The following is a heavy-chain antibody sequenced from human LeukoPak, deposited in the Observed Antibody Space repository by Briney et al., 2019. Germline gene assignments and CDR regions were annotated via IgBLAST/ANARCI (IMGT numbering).Heavy chain of an antibody. V-gene: IGHV4-30-4*01. D-gene: IGHD1-1*01. CDR3: AREAAGGDWNHRPITY. CDR2: IYYSGST. J-gene: IGHJ4*02. Sequence: PSETLSLTCTVSGGSISSGDYYWSWIRQPPGKGLEWIGYIYYSGSTYYKPSLKSRVTISVDTSKNQFSLKLSSVTAADTAVYYCAREAAGGDWNHRPITYWGQGTLVTVSS. CDR1: GGSISSGDYY.